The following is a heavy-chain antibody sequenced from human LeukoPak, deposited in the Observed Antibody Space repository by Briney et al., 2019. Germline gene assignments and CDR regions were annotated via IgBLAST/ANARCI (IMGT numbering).Heavy chain of an antibody. Sequence: ASVTVSCKASGYTFTSYYMHWVRQAPGQGVEWMGIINSSGGSTSYAQKFQGRVTMTRDTSTSTVYMELSSLRSEDTAVYYCAREWSIAAAGTDAFDIWGQGTMVTVSS. V-gene: IGHV1-46*01. CDR3: AREWSIAAAGTDAFDI. J-gene: IGHJ3*02. CDR1: GYTFTSYY. D-gene: IGHD6-13*01. CDR2: INSSGGST.